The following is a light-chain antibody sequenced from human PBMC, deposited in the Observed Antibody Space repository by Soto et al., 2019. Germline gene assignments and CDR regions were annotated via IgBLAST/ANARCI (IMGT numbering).Light chain of an antibody. CDR2: WAS. J-gene: IGKJ4*01. CDR1: QSIFYSSNNKNF. Sequence: DIVMTQSPDSLAVSLGERATINCKSSQSIFYSSNNKNFLAWYQQKPGQPPKLLIYWASTRESGVPDRFSGSESETDFTLTISRLQAEDGAVYYCQQYHNTHPTFGGGTKVEIK. CDR3: QQYHNTHPT. V-gene: IGKV4-1*01.